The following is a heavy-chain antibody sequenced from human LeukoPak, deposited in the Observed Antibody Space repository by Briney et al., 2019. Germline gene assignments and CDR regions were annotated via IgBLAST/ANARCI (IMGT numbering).Heavy chain of an antibody. CDR2: IYYSGST. D-gene: IGHD6-13*01. V-gene: IGHV4-59*01. J-gene: IGHJ4*02. CDR3: ARDSSSWYYFDY. Sequence: SETLSLTCTVSGGSISSYYWSWIRQPPGKGLEWIGYIYYSGSTNYNPSLKSRVTISVDTSKNQFSLKLSSVTAADTAVYYCARDSSSWYYFDYWGQGTLVTVSS. CDR1: GGSISSYY.